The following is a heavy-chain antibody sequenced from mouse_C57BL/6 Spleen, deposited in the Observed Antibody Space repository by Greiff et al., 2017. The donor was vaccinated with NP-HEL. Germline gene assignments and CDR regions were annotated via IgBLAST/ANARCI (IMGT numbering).Heavy chain of an antibody. CDR1: GYAFSSSW. CDR2: IYPGDGDT. CDR3: ATKNDYEDYFDY. V-gene: IGHV1-82*01. J-gene: IGHJ2*01. Sequence: QVQLQQSGPELVKPGASVKISCKASGYAFSSSWMNWVKQRPGKGLEWIGRIYPGDGDTNYNGKFKGKATLTADKSSSTAYMQLSSLTSEDSAVYFCATKNDYEDYFDYWGQGTTLTVSS. D-gene: IGHD2-4*01.